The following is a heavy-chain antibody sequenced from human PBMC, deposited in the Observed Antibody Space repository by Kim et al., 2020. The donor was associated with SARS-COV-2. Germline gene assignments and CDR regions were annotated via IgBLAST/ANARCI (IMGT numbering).Heavy chain of an antibody. CDR2: ISGSGGST. Sequence: GGSLRLSCAASGFTFSSYAMSWVRQAPGKGLEWVSAISGSGGSTYYADSVKGRFTISRDNSKNTLYLQMNSLRAEDTAVYYCAKQGPDQLLAYCGGDCYSFDYWGQGTLVTVSS. CDR1: GFTFSSYA. J-gene: IGHJ4*02. CDR3: AKQGPDQLLAYCGGDCYSFDY. D-gene: IGHD2-21*02. V-gene: IGHV3-23*01.